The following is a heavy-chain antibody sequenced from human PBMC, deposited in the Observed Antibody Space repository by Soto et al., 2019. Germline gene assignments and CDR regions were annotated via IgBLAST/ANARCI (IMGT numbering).Heavy chain of an antibody. CDR3: AKLAGTTTMDPVAGFFDY. D-gene: IGHD6-19*01. J-gene: IGHJ4*02. CDR2: ISGSGGST. CDR1: GFTFSSYS. Sequence: PGGSLRLSCSSSGFTFSSYSMMWVRQAPGKGLEWVSAISGSGGSTYYADSVRGRFTISRDNSKNTLYLQMNSLRAEDTAVYYCAKLAGTTTMDPVAGFFDYWGQGTLVTVSS. V-gene: IGHV3-23*01.